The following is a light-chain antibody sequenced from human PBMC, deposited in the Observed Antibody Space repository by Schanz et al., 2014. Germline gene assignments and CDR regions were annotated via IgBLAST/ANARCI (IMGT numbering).Light chain of an antibody. CDR3: SSYAGSNNFVI. CDR2: DVS. J-gene: IGLJ2*01. Sequence: QSALTQPASVSGSPGQSITISCTGTSSDVGTHNYVSWYQHHPGKAPKLMIYDVSDRPSGVSNRFSGSKSGNTASLTISGLQTEDEADYYCSSYAGSNNFVIFGGGTKLTVL. V-gene: IGLV2-14*03. CDR1: SSDVGTHNY.